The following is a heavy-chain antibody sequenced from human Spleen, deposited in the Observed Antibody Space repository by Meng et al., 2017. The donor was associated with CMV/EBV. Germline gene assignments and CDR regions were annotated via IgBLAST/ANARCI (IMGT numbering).Heavy chain of an antibody. CDR3: ARSVGTAAGAGMDV. V-gene: IGHV3-74*01. CDR1: GFTFSNYW. J-gene: IGHJ6*02. CDR2: INSDGSST. Sequence: GGSLRLSCAASGFTFSNYWMHWVRQAPGKGLVWVSRINSDGSSTSYADSVKGRFTIARDIAKSSLYLQMNSLRAEDTALYHCARSVGTAAGAGMDVWGQGTTVTVSS. D-gene: IGHD6-13*01.